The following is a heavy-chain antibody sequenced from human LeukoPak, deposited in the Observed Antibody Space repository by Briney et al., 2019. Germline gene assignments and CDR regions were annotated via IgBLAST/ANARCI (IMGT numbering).Heavy chain of an antibody. V-gene: IGHV1-46*01. CDR3: ARDADFWSGYYKNAGGY. J-gene: IGHJ4*02. D-gene: IGHD3-3*01. Sequence: ASVKVSCKASGYTFTSYYMHWVRQAPGQGLEWMGIINPSGGSTSYAQKFQGRVTMTRDTSTSTVYMELRSLRSDDTAVYYCARDADFWSGYYKNAGGYWGQGTLVTVSS. CDR1: GYTFTSYY. CDR2: INPSGGST.